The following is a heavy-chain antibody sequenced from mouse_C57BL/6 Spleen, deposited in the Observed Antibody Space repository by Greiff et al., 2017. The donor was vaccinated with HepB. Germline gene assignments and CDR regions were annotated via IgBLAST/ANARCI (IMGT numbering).Heavy chain of an antibody. V-gene: IGHV1-80*01. J-gene: IGHJ4*01. CDR1: GYTFTSYW. D-gene: IGHD4-1*01. CDR2: IYPGDGDT. Sequence: QVQLQQPGAELVKPGASVKLSCKASGYTFTSYWMNWVKQRPGKGLEWIGQIYPGDGDTNYNGKFKGKATLTADKSSSTAYMQLSSLTSEDSAVYFCARMGRGYYAMDYWGQGTSVTVSS. CDR3: ARMGRGYYAMDY.